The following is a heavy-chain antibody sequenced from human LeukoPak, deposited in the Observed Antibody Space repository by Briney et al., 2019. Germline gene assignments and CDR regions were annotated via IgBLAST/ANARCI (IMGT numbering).Heavy chain of an antibody. CDR1: GFTVSSNY. J-gene: IGHJ4*02. CDR3: ARLYSSSWYDPGGY. D-gene: IGHD6-13*01. V-gene: IGHV3-53*04. CDR2: ICRGGST. Sequence: GGSLRLSCAASGFTVSSNYMSWVRQAPAKGLEWVSVICRGGSTCYADCVKGRFAISRHNSKNTLYLQMKSLRAEDTAVYYCARLYSSSWYDPGGYWGQGTLVTVSS.